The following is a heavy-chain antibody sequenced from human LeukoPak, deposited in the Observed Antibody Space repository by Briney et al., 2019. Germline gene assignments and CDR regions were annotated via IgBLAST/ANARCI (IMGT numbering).Heavy chain of an antibody. J-gene: IGHJ4*02. D-gene: IGHD5-18*01. CDR3: ARDYEGGYSYGR. CDR2: IIPILGIA. V-gene: IGHV1-69*04. CDR1: GGTFSSYT. Sequence: AVKVSCKAPGGTFSSYTIRWVRQAPGHGLEWIGRIIPILGIANYAQKFQGRVTITADKSTSTAYMELSSLRSEDTAVYYCARDYEGGYSYGRWGQGTLVTVSS.